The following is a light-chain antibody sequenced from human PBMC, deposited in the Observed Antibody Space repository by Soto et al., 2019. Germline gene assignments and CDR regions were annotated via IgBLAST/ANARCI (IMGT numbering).Light chain of an antibody. CDR2: GAS. J-gene: IGKJ5*01. Sequence: EIVLTQSPATLSLSPGERATLSCRASQNINTYLAWYQQTPGQAPRLLIYGASNRATGIPARFSGSGSGTDFTLTISSLEPEDFAVYYCQQYKSWPITFGQGTRLENK. CDR3: QQYKSWPIT. V-gene: IGKV3-11*01. CDR1: QNINTY.